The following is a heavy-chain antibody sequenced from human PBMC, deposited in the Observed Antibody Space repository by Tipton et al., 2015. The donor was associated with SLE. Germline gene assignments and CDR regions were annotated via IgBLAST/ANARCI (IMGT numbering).Heavy chain of an antibody. D-gene: IGHD2-2*02. V-gene: IGHV4-34*01. Sequence: TLSLTCTVSGDSVNGNYWSWIRQPPGKGLEWIGEINHSGSTNYNPSLKSRVTISVDTSKNQFSLKLSSVTAADTAVYYCARGPYCSSTSCYTADDWGQGTLVTVSS. CDR3: ARGPYCSSTSCYTADD. CDR1: GDSVNGNY. J-gene: IGHJ4*02. CDR2: INHSGST.